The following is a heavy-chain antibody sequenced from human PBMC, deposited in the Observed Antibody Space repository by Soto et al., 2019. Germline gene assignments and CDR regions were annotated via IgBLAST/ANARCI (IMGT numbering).Heavy chain of an antibody. V-gene: IGHV3-49*05. Sequence: EVQLVESGGGLVKPGRSLTLSCTSSGLTFGDSAMSWFRQAPGKGLEWVGFIRSKTYGGTTEYAASVKGRFTISRDDSKSIAYLQMNSLKTEDTAVYYCAQGGYYYDSSGYVTVDYLYYAMDVW. CDR3: AQGGYYYDSSGYVTVDYLYYAMDV. CDR2: IRSKTYGGTT. CDR1: GLTFGDSA. J-gene: IGHJ6*01. D-gene: IGHD3-22*01.